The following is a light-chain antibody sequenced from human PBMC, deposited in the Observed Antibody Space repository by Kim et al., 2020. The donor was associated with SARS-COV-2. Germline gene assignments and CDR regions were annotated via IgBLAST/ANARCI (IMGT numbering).Light chain of an antibody. CDR3: CSHTDSSTPYV. V-gene: IGLV2-14*03. Sequence: QPITISSTGTSSDVGAFNYVSWYQQHPGKAPKLIIYGVSNRPSGVSNRFSGSKSGNTASLIISGLQAEDEADYYCCSHTDSSTPYVLGTGTKVTVL. J-gene: IGLJ1*01. CDR2: GVS. CDR1: SSDVGAFNY.